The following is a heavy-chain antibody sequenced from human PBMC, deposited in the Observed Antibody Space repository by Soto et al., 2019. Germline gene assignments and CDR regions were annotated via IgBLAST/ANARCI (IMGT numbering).Heavy chain of an antibody. CDR3: AREGVVGAPWFDP. V-gene: IGHV4-30-2*01. D-gene: IGHD1-26*01. CDR2: IYHSGST. Sequence: TLSLTCAVSGGSISSGGYSWSWIRQPPGKGLEWIGYIYHSGSTYYNPSLKSRVTISVDRSKNQFSLKLSSVTAADTAVYYCAREGVVGAPWFDPWGQGTLVTVSS. CDR1: GGSISSGGYS. J-gene: IGHJ5*02.